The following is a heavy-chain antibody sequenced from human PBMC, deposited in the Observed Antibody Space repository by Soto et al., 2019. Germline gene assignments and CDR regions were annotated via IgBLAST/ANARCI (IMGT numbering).Heavy chain of an antibody. D-gene: IGHD6-19*01. CDR3: ARHHRHTYSSGPHTNIKDV. J-gene: IGHJ6*02. Sequence: SETLSLTCTVSGGSISSSSYYWGWIRQPPGKGLEWIGSIYYSGSTYYNPSLKSRVTISVDTSKNQFSLKLSSVTAADTAVYYCARHHRHTYSSGPHTNIKDVWGQGTTVTVSS. CDR2: IYYSGST. V-gene: IGHV4-39*01. CDR1: GGSISSSSYY.